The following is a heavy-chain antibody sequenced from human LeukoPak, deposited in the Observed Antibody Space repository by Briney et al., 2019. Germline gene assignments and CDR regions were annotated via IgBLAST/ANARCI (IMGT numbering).Heavy chain of an antibody. Sequence: GASVKVSCKASVYIFTSYGISWVRQAPGQGLEWMGWISAYNGNTNYAQKLQGRVTMTTDTSTSTAYMELRSLRSDDTAVYYCARGGNYYDSSGYYAWGQGTLVTVSS. CDR3: ARGGNYYDSSGYYA. D-gene: IGHD3-22*01. V-gene: IGHV1-18*01. J-gene: IGHJ5*02. CDR1: VYIFTSYG. CDR2: ISAYNGNT.